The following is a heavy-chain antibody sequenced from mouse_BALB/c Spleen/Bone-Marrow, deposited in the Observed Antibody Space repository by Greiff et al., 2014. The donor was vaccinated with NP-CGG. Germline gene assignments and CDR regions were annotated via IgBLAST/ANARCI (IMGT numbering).Heavy chain of an antibody. Sequence: VQLKESGSELVKPGASVKISCKASGYTFSDYNMHWVKQSHGKSLEWIGNIYPYNGGTGYNQKFKRKATLTVDNSSSTAYMELRSLTSEDSAVYHCARGWLLSWFAYWGQGTLVTVSA. J-gene: IGHJ3*01. CDR1: GYTFSDYN. D-gene: IGHD2-3*01. V-gene: IGHV1S29*02. CDR3: ARGWLLSWFAY. CDR2: IYPYNGGT.